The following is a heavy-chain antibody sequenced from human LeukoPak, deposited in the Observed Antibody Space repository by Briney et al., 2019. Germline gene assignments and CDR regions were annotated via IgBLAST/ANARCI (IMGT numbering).Heavy chain of an antibody. Sequence: GGSLRLSCTVSGFSFREHWMSWVRQAPGKGLEWVGNIKEDGNEDYYVDSVGGRFVIFRDNAKNSLYLQMHSLRAEDTAVYYCTRGDRGYAESLYWGRGTLVTVSS. D-gene: IGHD5-12*01. CDR3: TRGDRGYAESLY. CDR1: GFSFREHW. CDR2: IKEDGNED. V-gene: IGHV3-7*02. J-gene: IGHJ4*02.